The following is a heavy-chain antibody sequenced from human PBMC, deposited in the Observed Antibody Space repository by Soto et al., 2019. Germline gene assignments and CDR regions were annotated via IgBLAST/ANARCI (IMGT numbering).Heavy chain of an antibody. CDR3: ARGVYYDFWSGFNTHPYYFDD. Sequence: QVQLVESGGGVVQPGRSLRLSCAASGFTFSRHTMHWVRQAPGKGLEWVAAISDDGSNTYYADSVKGRFTISRDNSKNTLYLQRNSLSSEDTAVHHCARGVYYDFWSGFNTHPYYFDDWGQGTLVTVSS. V-gene: IGHV3-30-3*01. D-gene: IGHD3-3*01. CDR2: ISDDGSNT. J-gene: IGHJ4*02. CDR1: GFTFSRHT.